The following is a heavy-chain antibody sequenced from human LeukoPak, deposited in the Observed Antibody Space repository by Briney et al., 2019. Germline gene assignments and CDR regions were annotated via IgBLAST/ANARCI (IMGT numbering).Heavy chain of an antibody. CDR2: IRYDGSNK. V-gene: IGHV3-30*02. J-gene: IGHJ4*02. Sequence: TGGSLRLSCAASGFTFSSYGMHWVRQAPGKGLEWVAFIRYDGSNKYYADSVKGRFTISRDNSKNTLYLQMNSLRVEDTAVYYCAKDETMVRGGSRPYWGQGTLVTVSS. CDR1: GFTFSSYG. CDR3: AKDETMVRGGSRPY. D-gene: IGHD3-10*01.